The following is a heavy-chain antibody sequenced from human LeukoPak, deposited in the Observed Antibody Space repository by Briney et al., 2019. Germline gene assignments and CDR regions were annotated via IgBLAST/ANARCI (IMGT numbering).Heavy chain of an antibody. Sequence: GGSLRLSCAASGFTFSSYGMHWVRQAPGKGLEWVAVISYDGSNKYYADSVKGRFTISRDNSKNTLYLQMNSLRAEDTAVYYCASGQCSGGSCYYLDYWGQGTLVTVSS. CDR1: GFTFSSYG. J-gene: IGHJ4*02. V-gene: IGHV3-30*19. CDR2: ISYDGSNK. CDR3: ASGQCSGGSCYYLDY. D-gene: IGHD2-15*01.